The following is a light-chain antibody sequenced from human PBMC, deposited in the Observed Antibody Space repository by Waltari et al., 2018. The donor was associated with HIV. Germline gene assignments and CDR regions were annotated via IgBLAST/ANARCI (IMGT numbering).Light chain of an antibody. CDR3: QQYNNWPPGYT. J-gene: IGKJ2*01. V-gene: IGKV3-15*01. Sequence: ETVITQSPATLFVSPGERATLSCRASQSISSDLAWYQQKPGQAPRLLMYDASTRATGIPARFSGSGSGTEFTLTISSLQSEDFAVYYCQQYNNWPPGYTFGQGTKLQIK. CDR1: QSISSD. CDR2: DAS.